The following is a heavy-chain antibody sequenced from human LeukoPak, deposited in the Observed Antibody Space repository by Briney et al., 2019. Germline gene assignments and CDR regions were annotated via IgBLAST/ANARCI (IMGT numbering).Heavy chain of an antibody. Sequence: SETLSLTATVSGGSISGDYWSWSRQPAGRGVEGIGPIYTRGSTIYSPSLKSRVTMSVHTSKNQCSLRLNSVTAADTAVYYCARVGYGGYGVLDYWGQGTLVTISS. CDR3: ARVGYGGYGVLDY. J-gene: IGHJ4*02. CDR2: IYTRGST. V-gene: IGHV4-4*07. D-gene: IGHD5-12*01. CDR1: GGSISGDY.